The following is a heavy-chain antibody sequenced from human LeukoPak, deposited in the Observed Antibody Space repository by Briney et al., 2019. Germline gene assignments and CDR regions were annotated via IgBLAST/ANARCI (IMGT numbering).Heavy chain of an antibody. CDR3: ARRRADRSYYFDY. J-gene: IGHJ4*02. D-gene: IGHD3-22*01. CDR1: GGSTSGYS. CDR2: IYYSGST. Sequence: SETLSLTCTVSGGSTSGYSWSWIRHPPGKGLEWIGYIYYSGSTDYNPSLKSRVTISVDTSKNQFSLRLTSVTAADTAVYYCARRRADRSYYFDYWGQGTLVTVSS. V-gene: IGHV4-59*03.